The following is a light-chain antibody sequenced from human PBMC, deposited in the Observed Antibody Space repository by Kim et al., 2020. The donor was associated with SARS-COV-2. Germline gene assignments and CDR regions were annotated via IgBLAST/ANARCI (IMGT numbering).Light chain of an antibody. CDR1: QSVSSSY. Sequence: LPPGERATLSCRASQSVSSSYLAWYQQPPDQATRLLIYGASTSTTSIPGWCSGSGSGADFTITSSRLEPEDFAVFYWQKYGSTWTFGRGTKVDIK. CDR2: GAS. V-gene: IGKV3-20*01. CDR3: QKYGSTWT. J-gene: IGKJ1*01.